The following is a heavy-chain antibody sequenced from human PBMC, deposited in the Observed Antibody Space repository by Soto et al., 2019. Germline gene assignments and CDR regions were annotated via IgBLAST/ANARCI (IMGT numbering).Heavy chain of an antibody. J-gene: IGHJ6*02. D-gene: IGHD3-3*01. Sequence: GGSLRLSCAASGFTFSSYGMHWVRQAPGKGLEWVAVIWYDGSNKYYADSVKGRFTISRDNSKNTLYLQMNSLRAEDTAVYYCARGRVLRFLEWLFNDGMDAWGQGTTVTVSS. CDR2: IWYDGSNK. CDR3: ARGRVLRFLEWLFNDGMDA. V-gene: IGHV3-33*01. CDR1: GFTFSSYG.